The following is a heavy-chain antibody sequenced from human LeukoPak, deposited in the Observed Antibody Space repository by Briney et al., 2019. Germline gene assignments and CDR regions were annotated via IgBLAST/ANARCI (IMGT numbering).Heavy chain of an antibody. CDR3: ARVRANYFDY. Sequence: SETLSLTCTVSGWALSTYYWSWIRQPPAKGLDGIGYIYISGSTNYNPSLKSRVTISVGRSKNQFSLKLSSGTAADTAVYCCARVRANYFDYWEQGSLVTVSS. J-gene: IGHJ4*02. V-gene: IGHV4-4*08. CDR1: GWALSTYY. CDR2: IYISGST.